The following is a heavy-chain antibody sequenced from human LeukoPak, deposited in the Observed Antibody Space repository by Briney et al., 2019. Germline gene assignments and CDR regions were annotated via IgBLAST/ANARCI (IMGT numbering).Heavy chain of an antibody. CDR3: ARGANYDFWSGYPFYY. CDR2: ISVRAATI. Sequence: PGGSLRLSCAASGFDLCHYEVNWVRQAPGKGLEWIAHISVRAATIYYGDSVEGRFTISRDDAKNSLFLQMNSLRSEDTAVYYCARGANYDFWSGYPFYYWGQGTLVTVSS. D-gene: IGHD3-3*01. V-gene: IGHV3-48*03. CDR1: GFDLCHYE. J-gene: IGHJ4*02.